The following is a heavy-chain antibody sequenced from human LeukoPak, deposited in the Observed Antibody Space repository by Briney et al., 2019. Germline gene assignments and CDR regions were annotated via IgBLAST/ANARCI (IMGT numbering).Heavy chain of an antibody. CDR3: ARAVESSWTDAFDI. CDR2: ISSSSSYI. CDR1: GFTFSSYS. Sequence: GGSLRLSCAASGFTFSSYSMNWVRQAPGKGLEWVSSISSSSSYIYYADSVKGRFTISRDNAKNSLYLQMNSLRAEDTAVYYCARAVESSWTDAFDIWGQGTMVTVSS. D-gene: IGHD6-13*01. J-gene: IGHJ3*02. V-gene: IGHV3-21*01.